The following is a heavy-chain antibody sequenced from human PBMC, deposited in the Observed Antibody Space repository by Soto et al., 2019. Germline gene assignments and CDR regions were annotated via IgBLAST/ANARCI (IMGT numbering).Heavy chain of an antibody. D-gene: IGHD3-3*01. V-gene: IGHV1-2*02. Sequence: QLHLVQSGAVVKKPGASVTVSCSASGYPVTAYYMHWVRQAPGRGLEWMGGINPSTGAAKYTQRFQGRGTMTRDTSTSKVFMELSGLTAGSTSVFYCTRGGEVGVAGSAAFDMWGQGTLVTVSS. CDR2: INPSTGAA. CDR1: GYPVTAYY. J-gene: IGHJ3*02. CDR3: TRGGEVGVAGSAAFDM.